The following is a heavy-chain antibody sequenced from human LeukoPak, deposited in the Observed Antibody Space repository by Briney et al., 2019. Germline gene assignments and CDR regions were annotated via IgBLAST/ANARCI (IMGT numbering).Heavy chain of an antibody. CDR1: AFTFSSYS. CDR3: ARRGYHDYSGFDY. D-gene: IGHD1-26*01. CDR2: ISGSSSDI. J-gene: IGHJ4*02. V-gene: IGHV3-21*01. Sequence: GSLRLSCAGSAFTFSSYSMNWVRQAPGKGLEWVSSISGSSSDIYYADSVKGRFSISRDNAKNSLYLQMKSLRVEDTAVYYCARRGYHDYSGFDYWGQGTLVTVSS.